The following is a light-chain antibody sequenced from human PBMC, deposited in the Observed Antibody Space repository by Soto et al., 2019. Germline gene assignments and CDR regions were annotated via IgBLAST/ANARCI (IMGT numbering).Light chain of an antibody. CDR3: QQYNSYSL. V-gene: IGKV1-5*01. CDR2: DVS. CDR1: QSISSW. J-gene: IGKJ4*01. Sequence: DIQMTQSPSTLSASVGDRVTITCRASQSISSWLAWYQQKPGKASNLLIYDVSSLESGVSSRFSGSGSGTEFTLTISSLQPDDFATYYCQQYNSYSLFGGGTKV.